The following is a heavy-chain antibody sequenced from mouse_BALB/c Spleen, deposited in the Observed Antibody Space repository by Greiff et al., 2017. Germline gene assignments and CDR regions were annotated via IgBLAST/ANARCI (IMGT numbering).Heavy chain of an antibody. CDR2: INPYNDGT. CDR3: ARSGDYPWFAY. D-gene: IGHD2-13*01. Sequence: VQLQQSGPELVKPGASVKMSCKASGYTFTSYVVHGVKQTPGQGLELIGYINPYNDGTKYNEMFKGKATLTSDKSSRTAYMELSSLTSEDSAVYYCARSGDYPWFAYWGQGTLVTVSA. V-gene: IGHV1-14*01. CDR1: GYTFTSYV. J-gene: IGHJ3*01.